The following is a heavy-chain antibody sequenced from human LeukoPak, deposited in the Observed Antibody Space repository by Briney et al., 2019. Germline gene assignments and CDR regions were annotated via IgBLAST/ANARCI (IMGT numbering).Heavy chain of an antibody. D-gene: IGHD3-22*01. CDR2: IYHSGST. CDR3: AREVGYYYDSSGYYYDNWFDP. Sequence: SQTLSLTCAVSGGSISSGGYSWSWTRQPPGKGLEWIGYIYHSGSTYYNPSLKSRVTISVDRSKNQFSLKLSSVTAADTAVYYCAREVGYYYDSSGYYYDNWFDPWGQGTLLTVSS. CDR1: GGSISSGGYS. J-gene: IGHJ5*02. V-gene: IGHV4-30-2*01.